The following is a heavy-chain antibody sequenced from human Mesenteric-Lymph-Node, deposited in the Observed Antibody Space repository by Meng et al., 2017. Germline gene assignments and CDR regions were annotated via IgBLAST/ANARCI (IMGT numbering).Heavy chain of an antibody. CDR2: TWHSGST. V-gene: IGHV4-4*02. Sequence: QLQPQESGPGPVQPSGTLSLACAGSGGSISSANWWSWVRQPPGKGLEWIGETWHSGSTNYNPSLKSRVTISVDKSKNQFSLTLNSVTAADTAVYYCARDEDGYTFFEYWSQGTLVTVSS. CDR1: GGSISSANW. D-gene: IGHD5-24*01. CDR3: ARDEDGYTFFEY. J-gene: IGHJ4*02.